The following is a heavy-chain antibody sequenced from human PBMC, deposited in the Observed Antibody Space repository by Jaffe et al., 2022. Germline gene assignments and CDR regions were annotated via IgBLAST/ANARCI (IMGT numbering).Heavy chain of an antibody. CDR3: AKNPYGGNVWGIEYFQH. CDR1: GFTFSSYG. J-gene: IGHJ1*01. V-gene: IGHV3-30*02. Sequence: QVQLVESGGGVVQPGGSLRLSCAASGFTFSSYGMHWVRQAPGKGLEWVAFIRYDGSNKYYADSVKGRFTISRDNSKNTLYLQMNSLRAEDTAVYYCAKNPYGGNVWGIEYFQHWGQGTLVTVSS. CDR2: IRYDGSNK. D-gene: IGHD3-16*01.